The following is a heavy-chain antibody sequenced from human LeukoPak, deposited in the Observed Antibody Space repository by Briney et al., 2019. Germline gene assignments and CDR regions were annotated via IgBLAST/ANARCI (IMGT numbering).Heavy chain of an antibody. CDR2: IIPILGIA. CDR1: GGTFISYA. J-gene: IGHJ4*02. Sequence: SVKVSCKASGGTFISYAISWVRQAPGQGLEWMGRIIPILGIANYAQKFQGRVTITADKSTSTAYMELSSLRSEDTAVYYCARGRINLPLDYWGQGTLVTVSS. V-gene: IGHV1-69*04. CDR3: ARGRINLPLDY.